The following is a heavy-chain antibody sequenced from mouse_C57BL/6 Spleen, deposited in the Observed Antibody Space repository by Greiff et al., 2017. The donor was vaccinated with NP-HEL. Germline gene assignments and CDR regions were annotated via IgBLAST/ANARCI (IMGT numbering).Heavy chain of an antibody. D-gene: IGHD1-1*01. V-gene: IGHV1-50*01. J-gene: IGHJ4*01. CDR1: GYTFTSYW. CDR2: IDPSDSYT. CDR3: ARKGDCTITTVVARGYAMDS. Sequence: QVQLQQPGAELVKPGASVKLSCKASGYTFTSYWMQWVKQRHDTGLEWIGEIDPSDSYTNSNQKFKGKATLTLDTSSSTAYMQLSSLTSEDSAVYYCARKGDCTITTVVARGYAMDSWGQGTSVTVSS.